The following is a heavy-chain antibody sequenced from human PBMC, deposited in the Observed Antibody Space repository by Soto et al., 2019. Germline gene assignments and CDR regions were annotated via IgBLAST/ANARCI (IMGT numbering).Heavy chain of an antibody. CDR1: GFTFSSYS. J-gene: IGHJ4*02. D-gene: IGHD3-16*01. V-gene: IGHV3-30-3*01. CDR2: ASHDGAVT. CDR3: AGEVVLANWYFDN. Sequence: GGSLTLSCETSGFTFSSYSMHWFRQAPGKGLERVAVASHDGAVTFYSDSVKGRFTVSRDNTQNTLYLQMNSPRVEDNAAYYCAGEVVLANWYFDNWGQGILVTVSS.